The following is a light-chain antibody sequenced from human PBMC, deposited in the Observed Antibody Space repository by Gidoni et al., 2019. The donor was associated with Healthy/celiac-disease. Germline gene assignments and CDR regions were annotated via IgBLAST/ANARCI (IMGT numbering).Light chain of an antibody. V-gene: IGKV3-11*01. J-gene: IGKJ4*01. CDR2: DAS. CDR3: QQRSNWPLT. Sequence: EIVLTQSQATLSLSPGERATLSCRASQRVSSYLAWYQQKPGQAPRLLIYDASNRATGIPARFSSSGSGTDFTLTISSLEPEDFAVYYCQQRSNWPLTFGGGTKVEIK. CDR1: QRVSSY.